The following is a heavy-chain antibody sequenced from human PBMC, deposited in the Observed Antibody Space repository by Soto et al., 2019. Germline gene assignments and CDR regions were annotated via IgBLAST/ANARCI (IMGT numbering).Heavy chain of an antibody. CDR3: ARAPSGELVLVDY. CDR2: IIPILGIA. J-gene: IGHJ4*02. V-gene: IGHV1-69*02. D-gene: IGHD3-10*01. Sequence: QVQLVQSGAEVKKPGSSVKVSCKASGGTFSSYTISWVRQAPGQGLEWMGRIIPILGIANYAQKFQGRVTITADKSTSTAYMELSSLRSEDTAVYYCARAPSGELVLVDYWGQGTLVTFSS. CDR1: GGTFSSYT.